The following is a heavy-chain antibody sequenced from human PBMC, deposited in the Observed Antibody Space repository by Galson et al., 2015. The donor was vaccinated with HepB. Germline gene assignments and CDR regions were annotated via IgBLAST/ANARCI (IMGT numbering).Heavy chain of an antibody. CDR2: IDPSDSYT. CDR1: GYSFTSYW. J-gene: IGHJ5*02. D-gene: IGHD5-24*01. V-gene: IGHV5-10-1*01. CDR3: ARGDRDGYNRDWFDP. Sequence: QSGAEVKKPGESLRISCKGSGYSFTSYWISWVRQMPGKGLEWMGRIDPSDSYTNYSPSFQGHVTISADKSISTAYLQWSSLKASDTAMYYCARGDRDGYNRDWFDPWGQGTLVTVSS.